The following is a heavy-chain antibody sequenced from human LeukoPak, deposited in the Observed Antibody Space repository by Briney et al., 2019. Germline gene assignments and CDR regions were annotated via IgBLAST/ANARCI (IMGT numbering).Heavy chain of an antibody. CDR2: IYYSGST. V-gene: IGHV4-59*08. Sequence: PSETLSLTCTVSGGSISSYYWSWIRQPPGKGLEWIGYIYYSGSTNYNPSLKSRVTISVDTSKNQFSLKLSSVTAADTAVYYCASGRSIAVAGTGFYFDYWGQGTLVTVSS. CDR3: ASGRSIAVAGTGFYFDY. J-gene: IGHJ4*02. D-gene: IGHD6-19*01. CDR1: GGSISSYY.